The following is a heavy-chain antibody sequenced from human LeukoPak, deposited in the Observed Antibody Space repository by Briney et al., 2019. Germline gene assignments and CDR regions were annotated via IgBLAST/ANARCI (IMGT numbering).Heavy chain of an antibody. CDR1: GGSLSTYY. D-gene: IGHD3-22*01. V-gene: IGHV4-59*01. CDR2: IYYTGST. CDR3: ARASGGYYNNWFDP. Sequence: SETLSLTCTVSGGSLSTYYWSWIRQPPGKGLEWMGYIYYTGSTNYNPSLKSRVTMSVDTSKSQFSLKLNSVTAADTAVCYCARASGGYYNNWFDPWGQGTLVTVSS. J-gene: IGHJ5*02.